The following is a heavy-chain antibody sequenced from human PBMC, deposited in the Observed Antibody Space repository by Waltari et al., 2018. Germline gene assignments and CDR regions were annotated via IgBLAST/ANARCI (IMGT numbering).Heavy chain of an antibody. V-gene: IGHV3-33*01. CDR3: AREAMTLYYFDY. CDR2: IWVDGVNI. Sequence: QVQLVESGGGVVQPGRSLRLSCAASGFTYSSYGMHWVRQAPGKGLELVAAIWVDGVNIYYVDSVKGRFTIAIDNSKNTLYLQMNSLRAEDTAVYYCAREAMTLYYFDYWGQGTLVTVSS. D-gene: IGHD2-21*02. CDR1: GFTYSSYG. J-gene: IGHJ4*02.